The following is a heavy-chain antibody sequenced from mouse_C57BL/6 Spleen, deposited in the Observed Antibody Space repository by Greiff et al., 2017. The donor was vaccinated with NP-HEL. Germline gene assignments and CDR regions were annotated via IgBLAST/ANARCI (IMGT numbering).Heavy chain of an antibody. CDR1: GYTFTSYW. CDR3: ARENYDYGFDY. CDR2: INPSNGGT. J-gene: IGHJ2*01. Sequence: QVQLQQPGTELVKPGASVKLSCKASGYTFTSYWMHWVKQRPGQGLEWIGNINPSNGGTNYNEKFKSKATLTVDKYSSTAYMQFSSLTAEDAADYYAARENYDYGFDYWGQGTTLTVSS. D-gene: IGHD2-4*01. V-gene: IGHV1-53*01.